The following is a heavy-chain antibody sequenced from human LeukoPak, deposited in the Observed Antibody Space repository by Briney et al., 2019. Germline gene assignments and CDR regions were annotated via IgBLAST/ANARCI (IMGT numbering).Heavy chain of an antibody. V-gene: IGHV3-66*01. Sequence: GGSLRLSCAASGFTFSSYAMSWVRQAPGKGLVWVSVIYTGGTTYYADSVKGRFTISRDNSKNTLYLQMNSLRAEDTAVYYCARDVAAPGGVYFDYWGQGTLVTVSS. CDR1: GFTFSSYA. J-gene: IGHJ4*02. CDR2: IYTGGTT. D-gene: IGHD3-16*01. CDR3: ARDVAAPGGVYFDY.